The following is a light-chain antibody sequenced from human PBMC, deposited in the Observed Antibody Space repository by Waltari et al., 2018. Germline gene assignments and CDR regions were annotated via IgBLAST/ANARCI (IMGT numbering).Light chain of an antibody. Sequence: YVVTQPPSVSVAPGKTATLTCGGENIERKSVNWYQQKPGQAPVLVIFYDGDRPSGIPERFSGSNSGNTATLTISWVEAGDEADYHCQVWDDTTNSGVFGGGTRLTVL. J-gene: IGLJ3*02. V-gene: IGLV3-21*04. CDR1: NIERKS. CDR2: YDG. CDR3: QVWDDTTNSGV.